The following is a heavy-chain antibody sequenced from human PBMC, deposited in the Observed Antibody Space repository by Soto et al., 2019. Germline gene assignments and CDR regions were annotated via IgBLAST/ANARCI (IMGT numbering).Heavy chain of an antibody. CDR2: ISAYNGNT. CDR1: GYTFTSYG. CDR3: ARDFAGELFGNRRRSWFDP. V-gene: IGHV1-18*01. J-gene: IGHJ5*02. D-gene: IGHD3-10*01. Sequence: GASVKVSCKASGYTFTSYGISWVRQAPGQGLEWMGWISAYNGNTNYAQKLQGRVTMTTDTSTSTAYMELRSLRSDDTAVYYCARDFAGELFGNRRRSWFDPWGQGTLVTVSS.